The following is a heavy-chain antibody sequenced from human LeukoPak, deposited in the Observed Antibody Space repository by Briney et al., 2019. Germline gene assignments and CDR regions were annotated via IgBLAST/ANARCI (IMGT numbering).Heavy chain of an antibody. D-gene: IGHD3-22*01. J-gene: IGHJ4*02. CDR1: GGSTSSSSFY. CDR2: ISYSGRN. Sequence: SETLSLTCTVSGGSTSSSSFYWGWLRQPPGKGLECIGRISYSGRNYYNPSLQSRVTISVDTSKNQFSLRLSSVTAADTAVYYCARLRAYYYDSSGYYNFDFWGQGTLVTVSS. V-gene: IGHV4-39*01. CDR3: ARLRAYYYDSSGYYNFDF.